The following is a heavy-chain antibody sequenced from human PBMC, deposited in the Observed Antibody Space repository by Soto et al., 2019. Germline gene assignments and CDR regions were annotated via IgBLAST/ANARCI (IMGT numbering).Heavy chain of an antibody. Sequence: QVQLQQWGAGLLKPSETLSLTCAVYGGSFSGYYWSWIRQPPGKGLEWIGEINHSGSTNYNPSLKSRVTISVDTSKNQFSLKLSSVTAAVTAVYYCARVSGIYYYGMDVWGQGTTVTVSS. V-gene: IGHV4-34*01. CDR2: INHSGST. J-gene: IGHJ6*02. D-gene: IGHD3-10*01. CDR1: GGSFSGYY. CDR3: ARVSGIYYYGMDV.